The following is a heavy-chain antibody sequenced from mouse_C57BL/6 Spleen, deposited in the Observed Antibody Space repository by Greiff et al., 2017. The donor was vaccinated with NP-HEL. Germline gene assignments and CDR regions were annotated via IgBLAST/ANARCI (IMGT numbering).Heavy chain of an antibody. CDR1: GYTFTDYY. CDR2: INPNNGGT. J-gene: IGHJ3*01. CDR3: AAITTERSY. Sequence: EVQLQQSGPELVKPGASVKISCKASGYTFTDYYMNWVKQSHGKSLEWIGDINPNNGGTSYNQKFKGKATLTVDQSSSTAYMELRSLTAEYSAVYYCAAITTERSYWGQGTLVTVSA. D-gene: IGHD1-1*01. V-gene: IGHV1-26*01.